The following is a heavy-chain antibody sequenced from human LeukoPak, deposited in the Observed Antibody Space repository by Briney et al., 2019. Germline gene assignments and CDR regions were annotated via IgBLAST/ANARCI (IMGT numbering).Heavy chain of an antibody. CDR2: IKQDGSEK. CDR1: GLTFSSYW. Sequence: PGGSLRLSCAISGLTFSSYWMTWVRQAPGKGLELVANIKQDGSEKYYVDSVKGRFTISRDNAKNSLYLQMSSLRVEDTAVYYCARVGCTTTSCLANWGQGTLATVSS. CDR3: ARVGCTTTSCLAN. V-gene: IGHV3-7*01. J-gene: IGHJ4*02. D-gene: IGHD2-2*01.